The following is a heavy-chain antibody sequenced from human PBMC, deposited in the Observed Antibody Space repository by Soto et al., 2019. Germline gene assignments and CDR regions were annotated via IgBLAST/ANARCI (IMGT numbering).Heavy chain of an antibody. Sequence: QVELVQSGAEVEKPGASVKVSCRASGYTFTTYFMQWVRQAPGQGLEWVGIINPNDGTTSYAQKFQGRGSMTRDTSTSTVYMDLNSLRSEDTAVYYCETSLQLRKGWAFDYWGQGTLVTVSS. V-gene: IGHV1-46*01. CDR1: GYTFTTYF. D-gene: IGHD2-15*01. J-gene: IGHJ4*02. CDR2: INPNDGTT. CDR3: ETSLQLRKGWAFDY.